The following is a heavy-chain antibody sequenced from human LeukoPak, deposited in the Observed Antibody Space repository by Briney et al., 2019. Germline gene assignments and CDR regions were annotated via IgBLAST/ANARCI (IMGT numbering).Heavy chain of an antibody. CDR3: AITSYGSGSYQDN. J-gene: IGHJ4*02. V-gene: IGHV3-23*01. CDR1: GFTFSSYA. D-gene: IGHD3-10*01. CDR2: ISGSGGST. Sequence: QPGGSLRLSCAASGFTFSSYAMSWVRQAPGKGLEWVSAISGSGGSTYYADSVKGRFTISRDNSKNTRYLQMNSLRAEDTALYYCAITSYGSGSYQDNWGQGTLVTVSS.